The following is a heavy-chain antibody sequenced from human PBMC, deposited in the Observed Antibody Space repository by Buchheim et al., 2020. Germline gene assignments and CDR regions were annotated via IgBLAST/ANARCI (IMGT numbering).Heavy chain of an antibody. CDR2: IYHSGST. CDR3: AKCPSGSCYYYGMDV. Sequence: QVQLQESGPGLVKPSGTLSLTCGVTGGSITSSNWWSWVRQPPGKRLEWIGEIYHSGSTNYNPSLKSRVTMSVDKSKNQFSLKLSSVTAADTAVYFCAKCPSGSCYYYGMDVWGQGTT. CDR1: GGSITSSNW. V-gene: IGHV4-4*02. J-gene: IGHJ6*02. D-gene: IGHD3-10*01.